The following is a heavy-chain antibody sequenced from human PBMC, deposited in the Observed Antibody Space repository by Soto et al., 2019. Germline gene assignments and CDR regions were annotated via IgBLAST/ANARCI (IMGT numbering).Heavy chain of an antibody. J-gene: IGHJ6*02. V-gene: IGHV3-30*18. CDR1: GFTFSSYG. D-gene: IGHD3-10*01. Sequence: PGGSLRLSCAASGFTFSSYGMHWVRQAPGKGLEWVAVISYDGSNKYYADSVKGRFTISRDNSKNTLYLQMNSLRAEDTAVYYCAKEAGITMVRGVISPYYYYGMDVWGQGTTVTVSS. CDR3: AKEAGITMVRGVISPYYYYGMDV. CDR2: ISYDGSNK.